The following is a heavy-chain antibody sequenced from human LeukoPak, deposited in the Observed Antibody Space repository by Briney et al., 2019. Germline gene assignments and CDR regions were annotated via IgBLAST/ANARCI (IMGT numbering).Heavy chain of an antibody. CDR3: ARTSINRNYYYYYYYYYMDV. J-gene: IGHJ6*03. D-gene: IGHD1-7*01. CDR1: GRSISSYY. CDR2: IYYSGST. V-gene: IGHV4-59*01. Sequence: SETLSLTCTVSGRSISSYYWSWIRQPPGKGLEWIGYIYYSGSTNYNPSLKSRVTISVDTSENQFSLKLSSVTAADTAVYYCARTSINRNYYYYYYYYYMDVWGKGSTVTVSS.